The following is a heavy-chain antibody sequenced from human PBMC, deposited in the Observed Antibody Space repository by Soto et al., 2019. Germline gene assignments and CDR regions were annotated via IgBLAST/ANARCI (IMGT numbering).Heavy chain of an antibody. CDR3: ARGMAEEQIFYYFDY. V-gene: IGHV1-46*01. Sequence: ASVKVSCKASGDTFTDYYIHWVRQAPGQGLEWMGTVNPSGGHTTYAQHFLGRVTMTRDTSTSTLYLKLRSVTAADTAVYYCARGMAEEQIFYYFDYWGQGALVTVSS. J-gene: IGHJ4*02. CDR2: VNPSGGHT. D-gene: IGHD3-9*01. CDR1: GDTFTDYY.